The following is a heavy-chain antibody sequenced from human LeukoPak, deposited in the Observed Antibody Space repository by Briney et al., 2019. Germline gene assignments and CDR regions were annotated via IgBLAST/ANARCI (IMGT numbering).Heavy chain of an antibody. J-gene: IGHJ5*02. Sequence: GGSLRLSCAASGFTFSSYWMHCVPPAPGGGLVWVSRINSDGSSTTYAYSVKGRFTISRDNAKNTMYLQMNSLRAEDTAVYYCASDTGGFDPWGQGTLVTVSS. D-gene: IGHD1-14*01. CDR2: INSDGSST. CDR3: ASDTGGFDP. CDR1: GFTFSSYW. V-gene: IGHV3-74*01.